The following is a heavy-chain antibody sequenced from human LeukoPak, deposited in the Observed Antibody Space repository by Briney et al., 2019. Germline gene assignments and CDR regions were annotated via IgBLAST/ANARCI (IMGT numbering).Heavy chain of an antibody. V-gene: IGHV3-21*01. CDR1: GFTFSSYS. J-gene: IGHJ4*02. CDR2: ISSSSSYI. D-gene: IGHD2-15*01. Sequence: GGSLRLSCAASGFTFSSYSMNWVRQAPGKGLEWVSSISSSSSYIYYADSVKGRFTISRDNAKNSLYLQMNSLRAEDTAVYYCATVELGYCSGGSCGDYWGQGTLVTVSS. CDR3: ATVELGYCSGGSCGDY.